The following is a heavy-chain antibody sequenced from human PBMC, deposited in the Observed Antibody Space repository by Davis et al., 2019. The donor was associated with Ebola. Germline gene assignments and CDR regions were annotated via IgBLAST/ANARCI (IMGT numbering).Heavy chain of an antibody. CDR2: ISSSISTI. J-gene: IGHJ4*02. D-gene: IGHD5-24*01. CDR1: GFTFSSYS. V-gene: IGHV3-48*01. Sequence: GESLKISCAASGFTFSSYSMNWVRQALGKGLEWVSYISSSISTIYYADSVKGRFTISRDNAKNSLYLQMNSLRVQDTAVYYCARDRGGALEYGGQGTLVTVSS. CDR3: ARDRGGALEY.